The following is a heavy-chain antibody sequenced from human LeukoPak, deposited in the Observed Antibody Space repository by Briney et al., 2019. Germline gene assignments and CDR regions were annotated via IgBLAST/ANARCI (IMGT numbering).Heavy chain of an antibody. CDR1: GYTLTGYY. Sequence: ASVKVSCKASGYTLTGYYMYWVRQAPGQGLEWMGWINPNSGGTNYAQKFQGRVTMTRDTSISTAYMELSRLRSDDTAVYYRARDSSGYLPDYWGQGTLVTVSS. D-gene: IGHD3-22*01. V-gene: IGHV1-2*02. CDR2: INPNSGGT. CDR3: ARDSSGYLPDY. J-gene: IGHJ4*02.